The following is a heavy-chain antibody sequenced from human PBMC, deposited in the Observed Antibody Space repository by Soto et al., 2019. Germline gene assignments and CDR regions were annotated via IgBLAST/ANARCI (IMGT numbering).Heavy chain of an antibody. D-gene: IGHD3-10*01. Sequence: QVQLVESGGGVVQPGRSLRLSCAASGFTFSSFAMHWVRQAPGKGLEWVALVSYDGSNKDYADSVKGRFTISRDNAKNSLYLQMNSLRAEDTALYYCARDVWSRASGPPDSWGQGTLVTVSS. CDR3: ARDVWSRASGPPDS. CDR1: GFTFSSFA. CDR2: VSYDGSNK. V-gene: IGHV3-30-3*01. J-gene: IGHJ4*02.